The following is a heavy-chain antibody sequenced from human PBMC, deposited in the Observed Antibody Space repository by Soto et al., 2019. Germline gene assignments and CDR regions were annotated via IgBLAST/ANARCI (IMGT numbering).Heavy chain of an antibody. Sequence: QVQLQESGPGLVKPSQTLSLTCTVSGGSISSGGYYWSWIRQHPVKALEWIGYIYYSESTYYNPYLKSRATLTVDAAKIQFSLKLSSVTEEETAVYYCAKDYTGTTCLDNWGQGTRVTDSA. J-gene: IGHJ4*02. CDR3: AKDYTGTTCLDN. CDR1: GGSISSGGYY. CDR2: IYYSEST. D-gene: IGHD1-7*01. V-gene: IGHV4-31*03.